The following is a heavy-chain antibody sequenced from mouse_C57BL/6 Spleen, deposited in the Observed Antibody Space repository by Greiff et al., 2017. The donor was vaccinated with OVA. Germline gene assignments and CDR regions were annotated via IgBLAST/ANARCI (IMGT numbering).Heavy chain of an antibody. CDR2: ISYDGSN. D-gene: IGHD1-1*02. Sequence: DVQLQESGPGLVKPSQSLSLTCSVTGYSITSGYYWNWIRQFPGNKLEWMGYISYDGSNNYNPSLKNRISITRDTSKNQFFLKLNSVTTEDTATYYCARDGNWYFDVWGTGTTVTVSS. CDR3: ARDGNWYFDV. V-gene: IGHV3-6*01. CDR1: GYSITSGYY. J-gene: IGHJ1*03.